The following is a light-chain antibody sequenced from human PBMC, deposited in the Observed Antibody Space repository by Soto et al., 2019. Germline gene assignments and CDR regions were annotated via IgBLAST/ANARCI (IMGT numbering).Light chain of an antibody. CDR3: MQPLKSWT. V-gene: IGKV2-28*01. CDR2: LGS. J-gene: IGKJ1*01. CDR1: QSLLHSNGYNY. Sequence: DIVMTQSPLSLPVTPEEPASISCRSSQSLLHSNGYNYLDWYLQKPGQSPQLLIYLGSNRASGVPYRFGGSGTGKNFTLKNSKVEAEDVGVYYRMQPLKSWTFGQGAKG.